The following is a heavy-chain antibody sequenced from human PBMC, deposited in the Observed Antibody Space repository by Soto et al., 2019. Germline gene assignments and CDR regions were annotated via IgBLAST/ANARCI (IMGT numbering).Heavy chain of an antibody. D-gene: IGHD6-19*01. CDR2: IYPDDSDT. V-gene: IGHV5-51*01. CDR1: GDRFTRYW. Sequence: GESLKISCKGSGDRFTRYWIGWVRQIPGKGLEWMGIIYPDDSDTRYNPSFQGQVTISADKSISTAYLQWSSLKASDTAIYYCARHYSGGWYYFDYWGEGTLVTVSS. J-gene: IGHJ4*02. CDR3: ARHYSGGWYYFDY.